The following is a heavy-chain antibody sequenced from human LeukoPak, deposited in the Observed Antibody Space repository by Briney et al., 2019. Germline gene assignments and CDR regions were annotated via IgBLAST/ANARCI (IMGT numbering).Heavy chain of an antibody. Sequence: PGRSLRLSCAASGFTFSSYGMHWVRQAPGKGLEWVAVISYDGSNKYYADSVMGRFTISRDNSKNTLYLQMNSLRAEDTAVYYCAKDGGSSGFDYWGQGTLVTVSS. D-gene: IGHD6-6*01. CDR2: ISYDGSNK. J-gene: IGHJ4*02. CDR3: AKDGGSSGFDY. CDR1: GFTFSSYG. V-gene: IGHV3-30*18.